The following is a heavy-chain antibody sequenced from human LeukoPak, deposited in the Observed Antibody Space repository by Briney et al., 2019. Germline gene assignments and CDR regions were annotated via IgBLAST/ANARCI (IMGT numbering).Heavy chain of an antibody. J-gene: IGHJ6*02. Sequence: GESLNISCKGSGYSFTSYWIGWVRQMPGKGLEWMGIIYPGDSDTRYSPSFQGQVTISADKSISTAYLQWSSLKASDTAMYYCARQMTTVTPNSYYYYGMDVWGQGTTVTVSS. V-gene: IGHV5-51*01. D-gene: IGHD4-11*01. CDR2: IYPGDSDT. CDR3: ARQMTTVTPNSYYYYGMDV. CDR1: GYSFTSYW.